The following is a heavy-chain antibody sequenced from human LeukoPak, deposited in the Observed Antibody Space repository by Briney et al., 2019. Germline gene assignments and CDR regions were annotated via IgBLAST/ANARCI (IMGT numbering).Heavy chain of an antibody. CDR3: AIEPGIAAPGKDY. J-gene: IGHJ4*02. D-gene: IGHD6-13*01. CDR1: GFAVSSNY. V-gene: IGHV3-66*02. Sequence: GGSLRLSCAASGFAVSSNYMSWVRQAPGKGLGWVSVIYSGGSTYSADSVKGRFTISRDNSKNTLYLQMNSLRAEDTAVYYCAIEPGIAAPGKDYWGQGTLVTVSS. CDR2: IYSGGST.